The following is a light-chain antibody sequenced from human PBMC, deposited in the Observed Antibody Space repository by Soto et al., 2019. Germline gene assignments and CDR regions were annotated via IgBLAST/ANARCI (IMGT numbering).Light chain of an antibody. CDR2: DAS. CDR1: QSISTW. J-gene: IGKJ1*01. V-gene: IGKV1-5*01. Sequence: DIQMTQSPSTLSASVGDRVTITCRASQSISTWLAWYQQKPGNAPKLLIFDASNLESGVPSRFSGSGSGTELTHTIDSLQPDDFATYYCQQYNSDSRTFGQGTELDIK. CDR3: QQYNSDSRT.